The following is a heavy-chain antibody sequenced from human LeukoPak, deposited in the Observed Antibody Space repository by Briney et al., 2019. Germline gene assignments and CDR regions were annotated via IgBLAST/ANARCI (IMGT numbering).Heavy chain of an antibody. D-gene: IGHD2-2*01. Sequence: SQTLSLTCTVSGDSISSGNYYWTWIRQPAGKGLGWIGHIYTSRSTNYNPSLKSRVTISVDTSKNQFSLKLSSVTAADTAVYYCARDRGGYCSSTSCYAGYWFDPWGQGTLVTVSS. CDR3: ARDRGGYCSSTSCYAGYWFDP. V-gene: IGHV4-61*09. J-gene: IGHJ5*02. CDR1: GDSISSGNYY. CDR2: IYTSRST.